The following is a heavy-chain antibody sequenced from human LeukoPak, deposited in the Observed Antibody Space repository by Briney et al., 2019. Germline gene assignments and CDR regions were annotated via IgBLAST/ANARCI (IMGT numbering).Heavy chain of an antibody. D-gene: IGHD3-10*01. V-gene: IGHV1-69*02. CDR1: GGTFISYT. Sequence: ASVKVSCKAAGGTFISYTISWVRQAPGQGLEWMGRIIPILGIANYAQKFEGRVRITADKSTSTACMELSGLRSEDTAVYYCARGGTYYYGSGSYYIENDAFDIWGQGTMVTVSS. J-gene: IGHJ3*02. CDR3: ARGGTYYYGSGSYYIENDAFDI. CDR2: IIPILGIA.